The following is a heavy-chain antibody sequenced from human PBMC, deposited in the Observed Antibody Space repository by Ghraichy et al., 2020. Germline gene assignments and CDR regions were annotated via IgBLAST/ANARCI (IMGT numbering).Heavy chain of an antibody. V-gene: IGHV3-30*18. D-gene: IGHD2-2*01. CDR1: GFTFSSYG. Sequence: GESMNISCAASGFTFSSYGMHWVRQAPGKGLEWVAVISYDGSNKYYADSVKGRFTISRDNSKNTLYLQMNSLRAEDTAVYYCAKVSVVPAASHFDYWGQGTLVTVSS. CDR3: AKVSVVPAASHFDY. J-gene: IGHJ4*02. CDR2: ISYDGSNK.